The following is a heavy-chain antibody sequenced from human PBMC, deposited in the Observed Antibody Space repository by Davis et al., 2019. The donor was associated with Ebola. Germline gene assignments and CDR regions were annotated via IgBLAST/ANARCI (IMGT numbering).Heavy chain of an antibody. CDR3: AKDYMDY. V-gene: IGHV4-59*04. CDR1: GGSISSYY. Sequence: MPSETLSLTCTVSGGSISSYYWSWIRQPPGKGLEWIGSIYHSGSTYYNPSLKSRVTISVDTSKNQFSLKLTSVTAADTAVYYCAKDYMDYWGQGTLVTVSS. D-gene: IGHD3-16*01. J-gene: IGHJ4*02. CDR2: IYHSGST.